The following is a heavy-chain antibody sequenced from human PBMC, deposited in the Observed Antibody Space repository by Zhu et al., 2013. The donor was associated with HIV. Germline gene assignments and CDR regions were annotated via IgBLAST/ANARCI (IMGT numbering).Heavy chain of an antibody. V-gene: IGHV1-2*02. CDR3: ARGVQVFGLYCTYGVCYGDFDY. J-gene: IGHJ4*02. D-gene: IGHD2-8*01. Sequence: QVQLVQSGAEVRSWASVKVPARLWILFSDYYMHWARQAPGHGLEWMGWINPNSGGTNYAQNFQGRVTLTRDTSISTAYMEFSRLRSDDTAVYFCARGVQVFGLYCTYGVCYGDFDYWGQGTLVTVSS. CDR1: ILFSDYY. CDR2: INPNSGGT.